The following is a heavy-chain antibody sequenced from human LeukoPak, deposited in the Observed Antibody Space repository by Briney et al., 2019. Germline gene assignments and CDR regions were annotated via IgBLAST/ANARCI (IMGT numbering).Heavy chain of an antibody. CDR3: AREPVVPAAQD. J-gene: IGHJ4*02. Sequence: PSGTLSLTCAVSGGSISSSNWWSWVRQPPGKGLEWIGYIYHSGSTYHNPSLKSRVTISVDRSKNQFSLKLSSVTAADTAVYYCAREPVVPAAQDWGQGTLVTVSS. V-gene: IGHV4-4*02. CDR2: IYHSGST. CDR1: GGSISSSNW. D-gene: IGHD2-2*01.